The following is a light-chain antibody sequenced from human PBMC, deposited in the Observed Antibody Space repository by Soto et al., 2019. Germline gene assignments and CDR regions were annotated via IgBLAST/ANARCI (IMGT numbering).Light chain of an antibody. CDR2: WAS. Sequence: DIVMTQSPDSLAVSLGERATINCKSSQSVLYSSNNKNYLAWYQQKPGQPPKLLIYWASTRESGVPDRFSGSESETDLTLTISSLKSEDFAVYYCQQYNNWPLTFGGGTKVEIK. CDR3: QQYNNWPLT. J-gene: IGKJ4*01. V-gene: IGKV4-1*01. CDR1: QSVLYSSNNKNY.